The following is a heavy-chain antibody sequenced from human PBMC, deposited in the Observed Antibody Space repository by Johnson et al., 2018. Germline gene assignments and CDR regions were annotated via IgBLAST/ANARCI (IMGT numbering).Heavy chain of an antibody. CDR3: ARAVYCGGDCYPWYYYGMDV. Sequence: VQLVQSGGGLVKPGGSLRLSCAASGFTFSNYNMNWVRQAPGKGLEWVSFISSSSTYIYYSDSVKGRFTISRDNADNSLFLQMNSLRVEDTAVYYCARAVYCGGDCYPWYYYGMDVWGQGTTVTVSS. J-gene: IGHJ6*02. V-gene: IGHV3-21*01. D-gene: IGHD2-21*02. CDR2: ISSSSTYI. CDR1: GFTFSNYN.